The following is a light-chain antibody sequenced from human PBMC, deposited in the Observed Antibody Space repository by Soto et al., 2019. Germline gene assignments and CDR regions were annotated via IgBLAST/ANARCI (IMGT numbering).Light chain of an antibody. CDR2: DVS. J-gene: IGLJ3*02. CDR3: SSFTTSSTWL. Sequence: QSALTQPASVSGSPGQSITISCTGTSSDVGASDYVSWYQQIPGKAPKLMIYDVSNRPSGVSNRFSGSKSGNTASLTISGLQAEDEADYYCSSFTTSSTWLFGGGTKVTVL. CDR1: SSDVGASDY. V-gene: IGLV2-14*01.